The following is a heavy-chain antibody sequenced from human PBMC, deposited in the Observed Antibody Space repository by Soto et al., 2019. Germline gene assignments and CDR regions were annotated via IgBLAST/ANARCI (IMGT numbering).Heavy chain of an antibody. J-gene: IGHJ4*02. CDR1: GFTFSSYG. CDR3: ARDGGVTTWDY. CDR2: LWYDGSNK. D-gene: IGHD4-17*01. V-gene: IGHV3-33*01. Sequence: QVQLVESGGGVVQPGRSLRLSCAASGFTFSSYGMHWVRQAPGKGLEWVAVLWYDGSNKYYADSVKGRFTISRDNSKNTLYLQMNSLRAEDPAVYYCARDGGVTTWDYWGQGTLGTGSS.